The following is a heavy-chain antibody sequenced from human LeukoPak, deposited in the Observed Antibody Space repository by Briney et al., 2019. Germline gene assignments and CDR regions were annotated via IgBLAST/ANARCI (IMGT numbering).Heavy chain of an antibody. Sequence: GGSLRLSCSVSGFTISSHYMAWVRQVPGKGPEWVSLIHSGGSTYYADPVKGRFTISRDNSKNTVYLQMSSLRAEDTAVYYCARDVSGSSWFDYWGQGTLVTVSS. CDR2: IHSGGST. D-gene: IGHD6-13*01. J-gene: IGHJ4*02. CDR3: ARDVSGSSWFDY. CDR1: GFTISSHY. V-gene: IGHV3-66*01.